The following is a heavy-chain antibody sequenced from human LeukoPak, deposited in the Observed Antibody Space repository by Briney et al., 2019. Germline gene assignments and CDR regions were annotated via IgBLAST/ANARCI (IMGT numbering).Heavy chain of an antibody. CDR2: IKHDGSAK. CDR3: ARGRVLNYIVVVPYYFDY. CDR1: GFTFSNNW. V-gene: IGHV3-7*05. Sequence: GGSLRLSCAASGFTFSNNWMKWVRQAPGKGLEWVANIKHDGSAKFYVDSVKGRFTISRDNAKNSLYLQMNSLRAEDTAVYYCARGRVLNYIVVVPYYFDYWGQGTLVTVSS. D-gene: IGHD2-2*01. J-gene: IGHJ4*02.